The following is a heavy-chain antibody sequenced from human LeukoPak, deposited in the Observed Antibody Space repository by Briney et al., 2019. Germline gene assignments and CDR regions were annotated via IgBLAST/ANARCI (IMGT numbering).Heavy chain of an antibody. CDR2: ISAYNGNT. CDR1: GYTFTSYG. J-gene: IGHJ5*02. D-gene: IGHD2-2*02. CDR3: AIEVPYCSSTSCYKFDP. Sequence: ASVKVSCKASGYTFTSYGISWVRQAPGQGLEWMGWISAYNGNTNYAQKLQGRVTMTTDTSTSTAYMELRSLRSDDTAVYYCAIEVPYCSSTSCYKFDPWGQGTLVTVSS. V-gene: IGHV1-18*01.